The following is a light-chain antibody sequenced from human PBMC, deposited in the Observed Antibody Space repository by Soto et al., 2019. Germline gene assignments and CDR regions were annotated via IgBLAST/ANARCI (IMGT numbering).Light chain of an antibody. J-gene: IGKJ4*01. CDR2: SAS. CDR1: QALSNY. CDR3: QQLRRYPLT. Sequence: DIQLTHSPSVLSASVGDTVTITCRASQALSNYLAWYQQKPGKAPDLLIYSASTLQSGVPSRFSGSGSETEFSLTIRALQPEDFATYYCQQLRRYPLTFGGGTKVDIK. V-gene: IGKV1-9*01.